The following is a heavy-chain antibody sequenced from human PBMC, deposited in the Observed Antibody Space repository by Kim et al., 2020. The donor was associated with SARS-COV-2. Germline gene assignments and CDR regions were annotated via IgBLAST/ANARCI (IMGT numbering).Heavy chain of an antibody. J-gene: IGHJ5*02. CDR1: GFTFSRYG. D-gene: IGHD3-10*01. CDR3: AKDRDYYGNFDH. Sequence: GGSLRLSCAASGFTFSRYGMHWVRQAPGKGLEWVAVISYDGSNKHYVDSVKGRFTISRDNSKNTLYLQMNSLRAEDTAVYYCAKDRDYYGNFDHWCQGT. V-gene: IGHV3-30*18. CDR2: ISYDGSNK.